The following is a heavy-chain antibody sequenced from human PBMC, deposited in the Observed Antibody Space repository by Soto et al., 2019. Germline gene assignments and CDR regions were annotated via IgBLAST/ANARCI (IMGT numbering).Heavy chain of an antibody. CDR3: ARTLPRAYSSSRFDY. CDR1: GGSFSGYY. D-gene: IGHD6-13*01. V-gene: IGHV4-34*01. CDR2: INHSGST. J-gene: IGHJ4*02. Sequence: ETLSLTCAVYGGSFSGYYWSWIRQPPGKGLEWIGEINHSGSTNYNPSLKSRVTISVDTSKNQFSLKLSSVTAADTAVYYCARTLPRAYSSSRFDYWGQGTLVTVSS.